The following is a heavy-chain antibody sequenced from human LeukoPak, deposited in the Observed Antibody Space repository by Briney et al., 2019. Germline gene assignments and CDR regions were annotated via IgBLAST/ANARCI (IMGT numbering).Heavy chain of an antibody. J-gene: IGHJ6*02. CDR3: ARDYDILTGMDV. CDR1: GFTFSSYA. CDR2: ISSSSSYI. Sequence: GRSLRLSCAASGFTFSSYAMHWVRQAPGKGLEWVSSISSSSSYIYYADSVKGRFTISRDNAKNSLYLQMNSLRAEDTAVYYCARDYDILTGMDVWGQGTTVTVSS. V-gene: IGHV3-21*01. D-gene: IGHD3-9*01.